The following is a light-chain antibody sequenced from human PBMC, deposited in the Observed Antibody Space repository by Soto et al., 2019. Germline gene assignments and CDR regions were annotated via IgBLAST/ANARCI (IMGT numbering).Light chain of an antibody. CDR1: SSDIGTYNC. V-gene: IGLV2-14*01. CDR2: EVS. Sequence: QSALTQPASVSGSPGPSITISCTGASSDIGTYNCLSWFQEHPGKAPKLLISEVSNRPSGVSDLFSGSKSGNTASLTISGLQAEDRADCSCTLYSNCSNLDMFGGGTKLTVL. CDR3: TLYSNCSNLDM. J-gene: IGLJ3*02.